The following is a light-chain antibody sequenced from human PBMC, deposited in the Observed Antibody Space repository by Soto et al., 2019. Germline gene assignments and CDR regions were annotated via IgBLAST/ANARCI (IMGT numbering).Light chain of an antibody. J-gene: IGKJ1*01. CDR3: LQYHNLWA. CDR1: QNIYYN. V-gene: IGKV3-15*01. CDR2: RAS. Sequence: ILMTQSPATVSVSPGESATLSCRASQNIYYNVAWYQHSPGQAPSLLIYRASTRAPGVPARFSGSGSGTEFTLTISSLQPEDFTVYSCLQYHNLWAFGQGTKVEI.